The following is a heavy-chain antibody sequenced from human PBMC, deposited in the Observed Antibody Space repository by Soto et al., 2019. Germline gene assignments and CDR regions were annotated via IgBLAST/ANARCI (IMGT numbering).Heavy chain of an antibody. CDR3: VRRVSGNDDY. J-gene: IGHJ4*02. CDR2: ISSNGGTT. D-gene: IGHD1-1*01. V-gene: IGHV3-64*01. Sequence: EVQLAESGGGMVQPGGSLRLSCVASGFTFSSYDMHWVRQAPGKGLEYVSSISSNGGTTYYGNSVKGRFTIPRDNSKNTLHPQMGSLRAEDMAVYYCVRRVSGNDDYWGQGTLVTVSS. CDR1: GFTFSSYD.